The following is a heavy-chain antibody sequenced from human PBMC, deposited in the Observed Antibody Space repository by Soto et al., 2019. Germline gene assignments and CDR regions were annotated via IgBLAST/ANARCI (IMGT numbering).Heavy chain of an antibody. V-gene: IGHV3-13*01. CDR2: IGTAGDT. CDR3: ARAHRFWSGYYYFDY. J-gene: IGHJ4*02. CDR1: GFTFSSYD. Sequence: GGSLRLSCAASGFTFSSYDMHWVRQATGKGLEWVSAIGTAGDTYYPGSVKGRFTISRENAKNSLYLQMNSLRAGDTAVYYCARAHRFWSGYYYFDYWGQGTLVTVSS. D-gene: IGHD3-3*01.